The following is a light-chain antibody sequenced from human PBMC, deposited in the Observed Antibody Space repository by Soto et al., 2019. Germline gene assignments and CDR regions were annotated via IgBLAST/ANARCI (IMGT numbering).Light chain of an antibody. Sequence: QSVLTQPPSASGTPGQRVSISCSGSDSNIGNNAVNWFQQLPGTAPKLLIYSNRQRPSGVTDRFSGSKSGTSASLAISGLQSEDEAVYFCATWDDSLNGRVFGGGTKLTVL. CDR3: ATWDDSLNGRV. J-gene: IGLJ3*02. CDR2: SNR. CDR1: DSNIGNNA. V-gene: IGLV1-44*01.